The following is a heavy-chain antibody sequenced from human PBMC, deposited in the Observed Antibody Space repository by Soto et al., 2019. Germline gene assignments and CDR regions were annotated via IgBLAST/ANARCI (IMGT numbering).Heavy chain of an antibody. CDR1: GVSMTGYY. J-gene: IGHJ4*02. CDR2: VYYTGST. V-gene: IGHV4-59*01. D-gene: IGHD6-19*01. CDR3: ARSVPPRWLQFGY. Sequence: SESLSLTCTVSGVSMTGYYWSWIQQPPGKGLEWIGYVYYTGSTTYNPSLKSRVTMSVDSSKNQFSLRLSSVTAADTAIYYCARSVPPRWLQFGYWGQGSLVTVSS.